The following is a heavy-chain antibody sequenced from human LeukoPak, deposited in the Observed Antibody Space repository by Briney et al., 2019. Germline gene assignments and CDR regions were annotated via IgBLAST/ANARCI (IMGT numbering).Heavy chain of an antibody. CDR2: IDWDDAK. J-gene: IGHJ4*02. CDR1: GGSMSSYY. D-gene: IGHD6-13*01. Sequence: TLSLTCTVSGGSMSSYYWSWIRQPPGKALEWLARIDWDDAKYYSTSLKTRLTISKDTSKNQVVLTMTNMDPVDTGTYYCARTTGYSSTWYVDNWGQGTLVTVSS. V-gene: IGHV2-70*11. CDR3: ARTTGYSSTWYVDN.